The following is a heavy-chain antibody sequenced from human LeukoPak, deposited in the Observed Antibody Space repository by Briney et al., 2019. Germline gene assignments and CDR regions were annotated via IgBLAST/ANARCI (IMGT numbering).Heavy chain of an antibody. CDR1: GGSISSYY. V-gene: IGHV4-59*01. J-gene: IGHJ2*01. Sequence: SETLSLTCTVSGGSISSYYWSWIRQPPGKGLEWIGYIYYSGSTNYNPSLKSRVTISVDTSKNQFSLKLSSVTAADTAVYYCARDTTGTDYDFWSGPYWYFDLWGRGTLVTVSS. CDR3: ARDTTGTDYDFWSGPYWYFDL. D-gene: IGHD3-3*01. CDR2: IYYSGST.